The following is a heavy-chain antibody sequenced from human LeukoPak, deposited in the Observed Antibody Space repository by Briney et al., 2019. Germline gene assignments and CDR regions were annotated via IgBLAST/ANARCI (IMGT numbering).Heavy chain of an antibody. Sequence: SVKVSCKASGGTFSSYAISWVRQAPGQGLEWMGGIIPIFGTANYAQKFQGRVTITTDESTSTAYMELSSLGSEDTAVYYCARDPGGNWAFDIWGQGTMVTVSS. D-gene: IGHD4-23*01. CDR3: ARDPGGNWAFDI. CDR2: IIPIFGTA. V-gene: IGHV1-69*05. CDR1: GGTFSSYA. J-gene: IGHJ3*02.